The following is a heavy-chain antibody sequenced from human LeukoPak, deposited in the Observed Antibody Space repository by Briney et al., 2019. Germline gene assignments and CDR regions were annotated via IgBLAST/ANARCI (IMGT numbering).Heavy chain of an antibody. J-gene: IGHJ4*02. Sequence: SETLSLTCTVSGGSISSSSYYWGWIRQPPGEGLEWIGSIYYSASPYYNPSLQSRVTIPVDTSKNQFSLKLSSVTAADTAVYYCARQPRYSSSSPHDYWGQGTLVTASS. D-gene: IGHD6-6*01. CDR1: GGSISSSSYY. CDR2: IYYSASP. CDR3: ARQPRYSSSSPHDY. V-gene: IGHV4-39*01.